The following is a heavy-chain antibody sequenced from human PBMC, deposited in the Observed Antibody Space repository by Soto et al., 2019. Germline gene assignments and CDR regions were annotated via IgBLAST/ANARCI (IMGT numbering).Heavy chain of an antibody. V-gene: IGHV3-23*01. Sequence: EVQLLESGGGLVHPGGSLRLSCAASGFTFSSYAMSWVRQAPGKGLEWVSAISGSGGSTYYADSVKGRFTISRDNSKNTLFLQMNSLRAEDTAVYYCAKEDDGSGSYFRNALDYWGQGTLVTVSS. CDR3: AKEDDGSGSYFRNALDY. CDR1: GFTFSSYA. D-gene: IGHD3-10*01. CDR2: ISGSGGST. J-gene: IGHJ4*02.